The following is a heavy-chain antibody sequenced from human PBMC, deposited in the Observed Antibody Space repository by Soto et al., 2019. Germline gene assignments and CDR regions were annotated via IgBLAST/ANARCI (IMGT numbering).Heavy chain of an antibody. V-gene: IGHV3-23*01. CDR3: ARGLYYYDSSGYYPEDYFDN. Sequence: GGSLRLSCASSGCTFRNYAMSWVRQAPGKGLEWVSAISGSGGNTYYANSVRGRFTISRDYTKTTVNLQMNSLRAEDTAVYYCARGLYYYDSSGYYPEDYFDNWGQGTQVTVSS. D-gene: IGHD3-22*01. CDR1: GCTFRNYA. J-gene: IGHJ4*02. CDR2: ISGSGGNT.